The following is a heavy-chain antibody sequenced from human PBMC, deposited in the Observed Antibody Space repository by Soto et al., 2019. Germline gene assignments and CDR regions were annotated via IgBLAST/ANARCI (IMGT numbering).Heavy chain of an antibody. CDR1: GFMFSIYE. CDR2: ISSGGINI. J-gene: IGHJ5*01. D-gene: IGHD3-16*01. Sequence: PVWSVRLSCSASGFMFSIYEMNWVRQAPGKGLEWVSYISSGGINIHYADSVKGRFTISRDNAKNSLYLQMDNLRAEDTAVYYYARDHPKRKYGTCFYEWGKGAPMTLDS. CDR3: ARDHPKRKYGTCFYEWGKGAPMTLDS. V-gene: IGHV3-48*03.